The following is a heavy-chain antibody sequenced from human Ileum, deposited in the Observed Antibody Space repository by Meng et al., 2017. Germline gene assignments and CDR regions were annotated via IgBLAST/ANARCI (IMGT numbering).Heavy chain of an antibody. CDR1: GYTFSSYD. D-gene: IGHD4-17*01. CDR3: AGRRPYGDYPISNY. Sequence: QGQRVQSGAGVKKPGASVKVSCKASGYTFSSYDINWVRQATGQGLEWMGWMNPNSGNTNYAQKFHGRVTMTRNTSISTAYLELSSLISEDTAIYYCAGRRPYGDYPISNYWGQGTLVTVSS. J-gene: IGHJ4*02. V-gene: IGHV1-8*01. CDR2: MNPNSGNT.